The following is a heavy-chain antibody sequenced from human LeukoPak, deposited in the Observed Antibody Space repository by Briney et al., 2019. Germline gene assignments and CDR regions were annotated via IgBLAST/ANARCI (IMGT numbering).Heavy chain of an antibody. D-gene: IGHD4-11*01. CDR2: IYPGDSDT. V-gene: IGHV5-51*01. CDR1: GYSFTSYW. Sequence: GESLEISCKGSGYSFTSYWIGWVRQMPGKGLEWMGVIYPGDSDTRYSPSFQGQVTISADKSISTAYLQWSSLKASDTAMYYCARLSQDYSANWFDPWGQGTLVTVSS. CDR3: ARLSQDYSANWFDP. J-gene: IGHJ5*02.